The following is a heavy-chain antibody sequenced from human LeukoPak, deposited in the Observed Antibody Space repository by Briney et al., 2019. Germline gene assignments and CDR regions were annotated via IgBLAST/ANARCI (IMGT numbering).Heavy chain of an antibody. V-gene: IGHV3-7*01. CDR2: IKQDGSEK. CDR3: ARDGIAGATTVAY. Sequence: SGGSLRLSCAASGFTFSSYWMSWVRQAPGKGLEWVANIKQDGSEKYYVDSVKGRFTISRDNAKNSLYLQMNSLRAEDTAVYYCARDGIAGATTVAYWGQGTLVTVSS. J-gene: IGHJ4*02. D-gene: IGHD1-26*01. CDR1: GFTFSSYW.